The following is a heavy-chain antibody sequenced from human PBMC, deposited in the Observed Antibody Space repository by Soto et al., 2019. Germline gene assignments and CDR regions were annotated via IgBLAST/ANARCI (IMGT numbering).Heavy chain of an antibody. CDR3: ARGGKFHSEDLWEASYSHGLDV. J-gene: IGHJ6*02. CDR2: TLPFLGSS. D-gene: IGHD1-26*01. Sequence: QVQLVQSGPDVKKPGSSVKVSCEASGGSFKKFAISWVRQAPGQGLEWMGGTLPFLGSSKYPQKFQGRVTIAADESATTTYMELTGLTSEDTAVYYCARGGKFHSEDLWEASYSHGLDVWGQGTTVTVSS. CDR1: GGSFKKFA. V-gene: IGHV1-69*01.